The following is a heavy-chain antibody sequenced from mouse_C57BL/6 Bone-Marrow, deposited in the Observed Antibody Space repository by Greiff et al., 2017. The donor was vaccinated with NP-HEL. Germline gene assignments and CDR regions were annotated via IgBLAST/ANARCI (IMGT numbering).Heavy chain of an antibody. Sequence: EVQLVESEGGLVQPGSSMKLSCTASGFTFSDYYMAWVPQVPEKGLEWVANINYDGSSTYYLDSLKSRFIISRDNAKNILYLQMSSLKSEDTATYYCAREAGNYDAMDYWGQGTSVTVSS. CDR3: AREAGNYDAMDY. J-gene: IGHJ4*01. CDR2: INYDGSST. CDR1: GFTFSDYY. D-gene: IGHD2-1*01. V-gene: IGHV5-16*01.